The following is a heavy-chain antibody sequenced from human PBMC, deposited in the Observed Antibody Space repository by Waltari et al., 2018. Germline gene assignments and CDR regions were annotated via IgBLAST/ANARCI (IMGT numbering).Heavy chain of an antibody. CDR2: IIPIFGTA. Sequence: QVQLVQSGAEVKKPGSSVKVSCKASGGTFSSYTLSWVRQAPGQGLEWMGGIIPIFGTANYAQKFQGRVTITTDESTRTAYMDLRGLTSEDTAVYYCATATIHASSGGAFWSGFSDSWGPGTLITVSS. CDR3: ATATIHASSGGAFWSGFSDS. CDR1: GGTFSSYT. J-gene: IGHJ4*02. D-gene: IGHD3-3*01. V-gene: IGHV1-69*05.